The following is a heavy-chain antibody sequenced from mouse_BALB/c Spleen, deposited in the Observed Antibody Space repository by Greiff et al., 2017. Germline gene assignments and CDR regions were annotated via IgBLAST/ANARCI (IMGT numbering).Heavy chain of an antibody. D-gene: IGHD1-1*01. CDR1: GFSLTSYG. Sequence: VQLQQSGPGLVAPSQSLSITCTVSGFSLTSYGVHWVRQPPGKGLEWLGVIWAGGSTNYNSALMSRLSISKDNSKSQVFLKMNSLQTDDTAMYYCARDPYYDWYAMDYWGQGTSVTVSS. J-gene: IGHJ4*01. CDR2: IWAGGST. V-gene: IGHV2-9*02. CDR3: ARDPYYDWYAMDY.